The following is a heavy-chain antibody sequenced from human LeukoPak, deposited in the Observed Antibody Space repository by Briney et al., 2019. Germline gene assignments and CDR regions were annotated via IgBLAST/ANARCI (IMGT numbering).Heavy chain of an antibody. CDR3: ARGSSPERPNWFDP. J-gene: IGHJ5*02. V-gene: IGHV1-69*05. CDR1: GGTFSSYA. CDR2: IIPIFGTA. Sequence: GASVKVSCKASGGTFSSYAISWVRQAPGQGLEWMGGIIPIFGTANYAQKFQGRVTITTDESTSTAYMELSSLRSEDTAVYYCARGSSPERPNWFDPWGQGTLVTVSS. D-gene: IGHD6-13*01.